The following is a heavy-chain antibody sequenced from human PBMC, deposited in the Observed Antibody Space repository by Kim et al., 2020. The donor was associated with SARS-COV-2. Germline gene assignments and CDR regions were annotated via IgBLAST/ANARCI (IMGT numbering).Heavy chain of an antibody. J-gene: IGHJ4*02. V-gene: IGHV1-18*04. D-gene: IGHD3-16*01. Sequence: ASVKVSCKASGYTFTSYGISWVRQAPGQGLEWMGWISAYNGNTNYAQKLQGRVTMTTDTSTSTAYMELRSLRSDDTAVYYCARDGGLSRIMITFGGVSPYFDYWGQGTLVTVSS. CDR3: ARDGGLSRIMITFGGVSPYFDY. CDR1: GYTFTSYG. CDR2: ISAYNGNT.